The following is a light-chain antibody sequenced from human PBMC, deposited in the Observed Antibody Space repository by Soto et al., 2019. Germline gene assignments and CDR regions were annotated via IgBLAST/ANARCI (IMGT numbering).Light chain of an antibody. CDR3: QQYNNWPVRIT. V-gene: IGKV3-15*01. CDR2: GAS. J-gene: IGKJ1*01. Sequence: EIVMTQSPATLSVSPGERATLSCRASQSVSSNLAWYQQKPGQAPRLLIYGASTRATGIPARFSGSGSGTEFTLTISSLQSEDFAVYYCQQYNNWPVRITFGQGTKVEIK. CDR1: QSVSSN.